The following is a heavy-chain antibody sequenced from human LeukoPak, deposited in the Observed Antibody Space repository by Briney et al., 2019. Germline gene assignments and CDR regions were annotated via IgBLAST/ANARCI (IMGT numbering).Heavy chain of an antibody. CDR1: GYSISSGYY. Sequence: PSETLSLTCSVSGYSISSGYYWGWLRQPPGKGLEWIGSIYYSGSTYYNPSLKSRVTISVDTSKNQFSLKLTSVTAADTAMYYCARDRTLYDLLTGYSRFDYWGQGTLVTVSS. CDR2: IYYSGST. CDR3: ARDRTLYDLLTGYSRFDY. V-gene: IGHV4-38-2*02. D-gene: IGHD3-9*01. J-gene: IGHJ4*02.